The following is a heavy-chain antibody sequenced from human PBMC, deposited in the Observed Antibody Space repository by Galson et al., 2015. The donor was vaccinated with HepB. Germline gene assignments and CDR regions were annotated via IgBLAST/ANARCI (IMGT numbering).Heavy chain of an antibody. J-gene: IGHJ6*02. CDR1: GGTFSSYA. Sequence: SVKVSCKASGGTFSSYAISWVRQAPGQGLEWMGGIIPIFGTANYAQKFQGRVTITADESTSTAYMELSSLRSEDTAVYYCARAKQKTTVTNYYYYYGMDVWGQGTTVTVSS. CDR2: IIPIFGTA. D-gene: IGHD4-17*01. V-gene: IGHV1-69*13. CDR3: ARAKQKTTVTNYYYYYGMDV.